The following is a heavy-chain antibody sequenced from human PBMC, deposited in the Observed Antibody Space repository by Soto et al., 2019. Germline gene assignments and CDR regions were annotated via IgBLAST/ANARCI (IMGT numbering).Heavy chain of an antibody. V-gene: IGHV1-18*01. CDR2: ISAYNGNT. J-gene: IGHJ4*02. CDR3: ARVEYPCGGSCYSRAGY. CDR1: GYTFTSYG. D-gene: IGHD2-15*01. Sequence: GASVKVSCKASGYTFTSYGISWVRQAPGQGLEWMGWISAYNGNTNYAQKLQGRVTMTADTSTSTAYMELRSLRSDDTAVYYCARVEYPCGGSCYSRAGYWGQGTLVTVSS.